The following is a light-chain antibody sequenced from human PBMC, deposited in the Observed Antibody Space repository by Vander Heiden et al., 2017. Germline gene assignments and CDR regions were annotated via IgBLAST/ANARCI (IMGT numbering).Light chain of an antibody. V-gene: IGKV4-1*01. J-gene: IGKJ2*02. CDR1: QTVLFSSNNKNY. CDR2: WAS. Sequence: DIVMTQSPDSLAVSLGERATINCTSSQTVLFSSNNKNYLAWYQQKPGQPPKLLFSWASIREFGVPDRFRGSGSGTDFTLTISSLQAEDVAFYYCQQYLGSPCTFGPGSRLEIK. CDR3: QQYLGSPCT.